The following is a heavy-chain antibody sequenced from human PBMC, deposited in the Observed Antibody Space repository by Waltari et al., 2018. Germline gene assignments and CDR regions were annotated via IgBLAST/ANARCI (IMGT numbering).Heavy chain of an antibody. Sequence: EVQLDEPGGGLVQPGGSLRLSCSASGFTFTWYLMNWVRHAPGKGLVWVARINSDGSSTTYADSVKGRFTISRDNAKNTVYLQMNSLRVEDTAVYYCTRALWLGELYDYWGQGTLVTVSS. V-gene: IGHV3-74*01. CDR1: GFTFTWYL. CDR2: INSDGSST. J-gene: IGHJ4*02. D-gene: IGHD3-10*01. CDR3: TRALWLGELYDY.